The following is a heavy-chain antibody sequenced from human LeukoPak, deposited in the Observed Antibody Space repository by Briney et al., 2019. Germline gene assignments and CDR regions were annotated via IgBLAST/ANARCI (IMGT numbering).Heavy chain of an antibody. CDR1: GGSISGYY. CDR2: IYYNGIS. J-gene: IGHJ6*02. D-gene: IGHD2-2*01. CDR3: ARGGCSSTSCLYYYYYGMDV. Sequence: SETLSLTCTVSGGSISGYYWSWIRQPPGKGLEWIAYIYYNGISNYNPSLKSRVIISVDSSKNQFSLKLTSVTAADTAVYYCARGGCSSTSCLYYYYYGMDVWGQGTTVTVSS. V-gene: IGHV4-59*01.